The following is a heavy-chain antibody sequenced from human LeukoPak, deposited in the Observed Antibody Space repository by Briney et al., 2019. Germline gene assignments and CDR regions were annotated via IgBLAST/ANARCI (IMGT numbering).Heavy chain of an antibody. Sequence: ASVKVSCKASGYTFTGYYMHWVRRAPGQGLEWMGRINPNSGGTNYAQKFQGRVTMTRDTSISTAYMELSRLRSDDTAVYYCARIIAVAGPYYYYGMDVWGQGTTVTVSS. CDR2: INPNSGGT. D-gene: IGHD6-19*01. J-gene: IGHJ6*02. V-gene: IGHV1-2*06. CDR1: GYTFTGYY. CDR3: ARIIAVAGPYYYYGMDV.